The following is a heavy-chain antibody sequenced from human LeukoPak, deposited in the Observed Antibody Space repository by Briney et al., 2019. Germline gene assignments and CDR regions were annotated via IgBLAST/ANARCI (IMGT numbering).Heavy chain of an antibody. Sequence: ASVKVSCKASGYTFTSYYMHWVRQAPGQGLEWMGIINPSGGSTSYAQKFQGRVTMTRDMSTSTVYMELSSLRSEDTAVYYCARDDSSGYYYSSVDYWGQGTLVTVSS. J-gene: IGHJ4*02. CDR2: INPSGGST. D-gene: IGHD3-22*01. V-gene: IGHV1-46*01. CDR1: GYTFTSYY. CDR3: ARDDSSGYYYSSVDY.